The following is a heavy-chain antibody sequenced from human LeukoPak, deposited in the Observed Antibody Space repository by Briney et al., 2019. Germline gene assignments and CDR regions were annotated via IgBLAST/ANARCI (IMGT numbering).Heavy chain of an antibody. CDR3: ARQVKEYFDWLPRGYFDS. Sequence: LRLSCAASGFTFNYYTMHWIRQPPGQGLEWIGSIYISGTTYYSESLKSRVTISTSGNQFSLKLNSVIAADTAIYFCARQVKEYFDWLPRGYFDSWGQGVLVSVSS. J-gene: IGHJ4*02. V-gene: IGHV4-39*01. CDR2: IYISGTT. D-gene: IGHD3-9*01. CDR1: GFTFNYYT.